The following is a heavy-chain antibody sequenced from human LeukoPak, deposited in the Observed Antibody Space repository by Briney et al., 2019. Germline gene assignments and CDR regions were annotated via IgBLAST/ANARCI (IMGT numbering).Heavy chain of an antibody. CDR2: ISAYNGNT. J-gene: IGHJ4*02. Sequence: GASVKVSCKASGYTFTSSGISWVRQAPGQGLEWMGWISAYNGNTNYAQKLQGRVTMTTDTSTSIAYMGLRSLRSDDTAVYYCARVGNKEYSSSWYRGDFDYWGQGTLVTVSS. V-gene: IGHV1-18*01. CDR3: ARVGNKEYSSSWYRGDFDY. CDR1: GYTFTSSG. D-gene: IGHD6-13*01.